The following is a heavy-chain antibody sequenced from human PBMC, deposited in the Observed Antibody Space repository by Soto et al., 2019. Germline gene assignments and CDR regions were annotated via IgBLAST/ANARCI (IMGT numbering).Heavy chain of an antibody. Sequence: EVHLVESGGGLVKPGGSLRLSCAASGFTFGITWMNWVRQAPGKGLEWVGRIKSKGDGGTIDYAAPVKGRFTISRDDSKNMLFLQMNSLKTEDIAVYYCTTEKYFWGQGTLVTVSS. CDR3: TTEKYF. CDR1: GFTFGITW. V-gene: IGHV3-15*07. J-gene: IGHJ4*02. CDR2: IKSKGDGGTI.